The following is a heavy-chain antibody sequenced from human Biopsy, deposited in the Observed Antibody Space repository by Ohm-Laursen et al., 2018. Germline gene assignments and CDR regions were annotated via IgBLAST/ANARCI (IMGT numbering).Heavy chain of an antibody. D-gene: IGHD6-13*01. V-gene: IGHV4-34*01. CDR1: GGSFNGYF. CDR2: ITQSGST. CDR3: ARVPLPGIGAAYQGRFLYGMDV. J-gene: IGHJ6*02. Sequence: SETLSLTCVVYGGSFNGYFWSWIRQPPGKGLEWIGDITQSGSTNYSPSPKSRVTISVDTAKKQFSLSLRSVTAADTAVYYCARVPLPGIGAAYQGRFLYGMDVWGQGTTVSVSS.